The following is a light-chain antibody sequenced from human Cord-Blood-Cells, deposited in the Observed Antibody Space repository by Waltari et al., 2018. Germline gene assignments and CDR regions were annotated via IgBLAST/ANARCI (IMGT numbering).Light chain of an antibody. CDR1: SSDVGGSNY. J-gene: IGLJ2*01. CDR2: DVR. Sequence: QSALTQPRSVSGSPGQSVTISCTGTSSDVGGSNYVSWYQQHPGKAPKLMIYDVRKRPSGVPDRFSGSKSGNTASLTISGLQAEDEADYYCCSYAGSYTLGVFGGGTKLTVL. V-gene: IGLV2-11*01. CDR3: CSYAGSYTLGV.